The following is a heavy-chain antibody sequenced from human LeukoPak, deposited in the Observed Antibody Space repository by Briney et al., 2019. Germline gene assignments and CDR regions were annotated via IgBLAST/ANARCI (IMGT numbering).Heavy chain of an antibody. CDR2: IYPGDSDT. D-gene: IGHD3-16*01. J-gene: IGHJ4*02. Sequence: GESLQISCKGSGYSFTSYWIGWVRQMPGKGLGGMGIIYPGDSDTRYSPSFQGQVTISADKSISTAYLQWSSLKASDTAMYYCARHYYDYVWGSYGIDYWGQGTLVTVSS. V-gene: IGHV5-51*01. CDR1: GYSFTSYW. CDR3: ARHYYDYVWGSYGIDY.